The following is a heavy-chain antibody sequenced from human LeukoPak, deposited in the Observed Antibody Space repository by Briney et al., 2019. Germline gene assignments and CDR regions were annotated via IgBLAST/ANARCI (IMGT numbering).Heavy chain of an antibody. CDR1: GGSISSSNNY. V-gene: IGHV4-39*01. D-gene: IGHD6-19*01. J-gene: IGHJ4*02. CDR2: IFHSGNT. CDR3: ARHTGYSSGWDFDF. Sequence: PSETLSLTCTVSGGSISSSNNYWGWIRQPPGKGLEWIGSIFHSGNTYYSPSLKSRVTISVDTSKNQFSLKLTSVTAADTAVYYCARHTGYSSGWDFDFWGQGTLVTVSS.